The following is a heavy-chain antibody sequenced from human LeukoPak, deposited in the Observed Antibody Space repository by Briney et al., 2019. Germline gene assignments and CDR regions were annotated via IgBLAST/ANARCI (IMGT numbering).Heavy chain of an antibody. V-gene: IGHV3-23*01. Sequence: GGSLRLSCAASGFTFSSYAINWVRQAPGRGLEWLATIRGSGGYTYYADSVKGRFTMSRDNSKNTLYLEMNSLRAEDTAVYYCARDPPPGYCSSTSCPDAFDIWGQGTMVTVSS. D-gene: IGHD2-2*01. CDR3: ARDPPPGYCSSTSCPDAFDI. CDR2: IRGSGGYT. J-gene: IGHJ3*02. CDR1: GFTFSSYA.